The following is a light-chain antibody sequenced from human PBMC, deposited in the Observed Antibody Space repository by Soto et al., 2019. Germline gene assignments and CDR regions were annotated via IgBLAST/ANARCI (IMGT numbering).Light chain of an antibody. J-gene: IGLJ2*01. CDR1: SGHSSYA. Sequence: QTVVTQSPSASASLGASVKLTCTLSSGHSSYAIAWHRQQPEKGPRYLMKVNSDGSHNKGDGIPDRFSGSSSGAERYLTISSLQSEDEADYYCQTWGTGIQVFGGGTKVTVL. V-gene: IGLV4-69*01. CDR3: QTWGTGIQV. CDR2: VNSDGSH.